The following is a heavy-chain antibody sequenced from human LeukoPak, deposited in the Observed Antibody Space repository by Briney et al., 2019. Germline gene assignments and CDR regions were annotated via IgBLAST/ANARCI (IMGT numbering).Heavy chain of an antibody. J-gene: IGHJ6*03. CDR1: GFDFSNFD. CDR2: IDTAGGT. Sequence: EGSLRLSCTASGFDFSNFDFHWVRQLRGKGLEWVSHIDTAGGTYYPGSVKGRFTISRANAKKSLYLQMHNLRVGDTALYFCARGSPWSYYYMDVWGVGTAVSVS. CDR3: ARGSPWSYYYMDV. V-gene: IGHV3-13*01. D-gene: IGHD3-3*01.